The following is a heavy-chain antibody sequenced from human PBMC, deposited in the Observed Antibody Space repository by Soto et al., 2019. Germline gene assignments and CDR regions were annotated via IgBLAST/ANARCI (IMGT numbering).Heavy chain of an antibody. CDR3: ARPAYCGGDCYYYFDN. CDR2: INANSGGS. D-gene: IGHD2-21*02. CDR1: RYTFTDYY. J-gene: IGHJ4*02. V-gene: IGHV1-2*02. Sequence: QVQLVQSGAEVRNPGASVKVSCKTSRYTFTDYYMHWLRQAPGQGLEWLGWINANSGGSVYAQQFQGRVTMTRDTSISTAYMELSGLTSDDTAVYDCARPAYCGGDCYYYFDNWGQGTLVTVSS.